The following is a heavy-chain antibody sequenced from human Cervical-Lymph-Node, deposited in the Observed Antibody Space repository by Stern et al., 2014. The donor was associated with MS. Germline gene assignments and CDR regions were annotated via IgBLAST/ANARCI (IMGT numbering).Heavy chain of an antibody. V-gene: IGHV1-18*01. CDR3: ARGLLGSENAFDI. D-gene: IGHD2-15*01. J-gene: IGHJ3*02. Sequence: VQLVESGAEVKKPGASVKVSCKASGYTFTSYGISWVRQAPGQGLEWIGLTSAYNGNASYAQKLQGRVTMTTDTSTSTAYMELRSLRSDDTAVYYCARGLLGSENAFDIWGQGTMVTVSS. CDR2: TSAYNGNA. CDR1: GYTFTSYG.